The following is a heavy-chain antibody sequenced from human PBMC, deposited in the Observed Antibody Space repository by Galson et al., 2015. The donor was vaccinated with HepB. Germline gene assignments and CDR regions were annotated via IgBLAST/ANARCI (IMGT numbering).Heavy chain of an antibody. CDR2: ISGSGEGT. CDR3: AKEALDFWSGYWDY. Sequence: SLRLSCAASGFTFRSYAMSWVRQAPGKGLEWVSTISGSGEGTYYADSVKGRFTISRDNSKNTLYLQMNSLRAEDTAVYYCAKEALDFWSGYWDYWGQGTLVTVSS. V-gene: IGHV3-23*01. D-gene: IGHD3-3*01. CDR1: GFTFRSYA. J-gene: IGHJ4*02.